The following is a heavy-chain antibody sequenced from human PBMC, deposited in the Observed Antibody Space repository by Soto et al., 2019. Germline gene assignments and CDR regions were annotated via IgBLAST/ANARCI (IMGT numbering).Heavy chain of an antibody. V-gene: IGHV5-51*01. Sequence: GESLKISCKASGYSFSSYWIGWVRQTPGKGLEWMGFMYLDDSYTRYSPSFQDQVTISGDKSISTAYLQWSSLRASDTAMYYCASRKRTTDAFDIWGQGTLVTVSS. D-gene: IGHD1-1*01. CDR3: ASRKRTTDAFDI. CDR1: GYSFSSYW. CDR2: MYLDDSYT. J-gene: IGHJ3*02.